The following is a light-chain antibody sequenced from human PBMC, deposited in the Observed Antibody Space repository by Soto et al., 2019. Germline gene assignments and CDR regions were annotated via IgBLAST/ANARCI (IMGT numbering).Light chain of an antibody. J-gene: IGLJ2*01. CDR2: EVT. CDR3: TSFTTRRTLV. CDR1: SDDIGGYNL. Sequence: QSVLTQPASVSGSPGQSITISCSGTSDDIGGYNLVSWYQQYPGKVPKLKIYEVTKRPSGVSNRFSGSKSVNTASLTISGLQADDEAYYYCTSFTTRRTLVFGGGTKLTVL. V-gene: IGLV2-14*02.